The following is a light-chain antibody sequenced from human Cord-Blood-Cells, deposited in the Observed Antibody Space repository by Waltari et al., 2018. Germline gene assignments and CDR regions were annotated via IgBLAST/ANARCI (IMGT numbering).Light chain of an antibody. V-gene: IGKV3-11*01. Sequence: EIVLTQSPATPSLSPGERAPLSCRASQSVSRYLAWYQQKPGQAPRLLIYDASNRATGIPARFSGSGSGTDFTLTISSLEPEDFAVYYCQQRSNWPPYTFGQGTKLEIK. J-gene: IGKJ2*01. CDR2: DAS. CDR3: QQRSNWPPYT. CDR1: QSVSRY.